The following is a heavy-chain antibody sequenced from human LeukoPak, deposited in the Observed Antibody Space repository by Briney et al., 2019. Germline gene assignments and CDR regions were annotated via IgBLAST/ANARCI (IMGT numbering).Heavy chain of an antibody. CDR1: GGSFSGYY. CDR2: INHSGST. J-gene: IGHJ4*02. CDR3: AGLIPYYGSGSYYDY. Sequence: SETLSLTCAVYGGSFSGYYWSWIRQPPGKGLEWIGEINHSGSTNYNPSLKSRVTISVDTSKNQFSLKLSSVTAADTAVYYCAGLIPYYGSGSYYDYWGQGTLVTVSS. V-gene: IGHV4-34*01. D-gene: IGHD3-10*01.